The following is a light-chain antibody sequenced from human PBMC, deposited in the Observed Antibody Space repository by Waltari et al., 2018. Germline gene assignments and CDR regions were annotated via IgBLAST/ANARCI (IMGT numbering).Light chain of an antibody. CDR1: SSDVGGYNY. J-gene: IGLJ2*01. V-gene: IGLV2-8*01. Sequence: QSALTQPPSASGSPGQPVTISCTGTSSDVGGYNYVSWYQQHPGKAPKLIIYEVTKRPSGVPDRFSGSKSRNAASLTVSGLQADDEADYYCNSYAGRNRLGVFGGGTKVTVL. CDR3: NSYAGRNRLGV. CDR2: EVT.